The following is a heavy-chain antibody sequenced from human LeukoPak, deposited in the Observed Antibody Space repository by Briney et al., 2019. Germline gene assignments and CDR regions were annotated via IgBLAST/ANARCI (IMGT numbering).Heavy chain of an antibody. Sequence: GGSLRLSCAASGFTFSSYSMNWVRQAPGKGLEWVSSISSSSSYIYYADSVKGRFTISRDNAKNSLYLQMNSLRAEDTAVYYCARSHCSSTSCSRKDFDCWGQGTLVTVSS. V-gene: IGHV3-21*01. J-gene: IGHJ4*02. CDR2: ISSSSSYI. CDR3: ARSHCSSTSCSRKDFDC. D-gene: IGHD2-2*01. CDR1: GFTFSSYS.